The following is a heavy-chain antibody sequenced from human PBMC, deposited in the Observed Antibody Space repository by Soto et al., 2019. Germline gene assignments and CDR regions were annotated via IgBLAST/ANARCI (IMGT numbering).Heavy chain of an antibody. CDR1: GGSFSGYY. Sequence: SETLSLTCAVYGGSFSGYYWSWIRQPPGKGLEWIGEINHSGSTNYNPSLKSRVTISVATSKNQFSLKLSSVTPADTAVYYCARGQSDIVVVPAALFYYYYGMDVWGQGTTVTVSS. CDR2: INHSGST. V-gene: IGHV4-34*01. D-gene: IGHD2-2*01. CDR3: ARGQSDIVVVPAALFYYYYGMDV. J-gene: IGHJ6*02.